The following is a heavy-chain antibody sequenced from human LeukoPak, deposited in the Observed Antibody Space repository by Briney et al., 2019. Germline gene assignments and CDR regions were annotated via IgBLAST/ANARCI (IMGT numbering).Heavy chain of an antibody. CDR3: ARGKTSQNIVTRKTYNWFDP. V-gene: IGHV3-21*06. J-gene: IGHJ5*02. CDR1: GFSFSTYI. D-gene: IGHD2/OR15-2a*01. Sequence: PGGSLRLSCAASGFSFSTYIMNWVRQAPGKGLEWVSSISGSSTYIYYADSVKGRFTISRDNAKNSLYLQMNSLRAEDTAVYYCARGKTSQNIVTRKTYNWFDPWGQGTLVTVSS. CDR2: ISGSSTYI.